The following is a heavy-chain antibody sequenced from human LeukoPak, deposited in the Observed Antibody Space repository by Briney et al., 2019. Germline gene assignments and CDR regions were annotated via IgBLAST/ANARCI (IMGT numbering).Heavy chain of an antibody. Sequence: GGSLRLSCAASRFIFTNYWIHWVRQAPGKALVWVSHVNNDGSATSYADSVKGRFTISRDSAKNTVYLHMNSLRVEDTAVYYCTSFFETNWGQGTLVTVSS. CDR3: TSFFETN. V-gene: IGHV3-74*01. J-gene: IGHJ4*02. CDR2: VNNDGSAT. D-gene: IGHD2/OR15-2a*01. CDR1: RFIFTNYW.